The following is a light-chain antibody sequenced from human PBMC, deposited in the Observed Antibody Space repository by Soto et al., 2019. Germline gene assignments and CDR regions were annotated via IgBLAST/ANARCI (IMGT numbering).Light chain of an antibody. CDR3: QQYGSSRT. CDR1: QSFSRSY. CDR2: GAS. J-gene: IGKJ1*01. V-gene: IGKV3-20*01. Sequence: EIVLTLSPGTLSLYPGERAALSCRASQSFSRSYLAWYQQKPGQAPRLLIYGASSRAAGIPDRFSGSGSGTDFTLTISRLEPEDFAVYYCQQYGSSRTFGQGTKVDIK.